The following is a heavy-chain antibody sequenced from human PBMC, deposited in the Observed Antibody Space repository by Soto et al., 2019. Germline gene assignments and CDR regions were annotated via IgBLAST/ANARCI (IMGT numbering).Heavy chain of an antibody. CDR2: IKQDGSEK. J-gene: IGHJ4*02. V-gene: IGHV3-7*05. Sequence: GGSLRLSCAASGFTFSSYWMSWVRQAPGKGLEWVANIKQDGSEKYYVDSVKGRFTISRDNAKNSLYLQMNSLRAEDTAVYYCARLGYWWGVVAATGGVYFAYWGQGTLVTVSS. D-gene: IGHD2-15*01. CDR3: ARLGYWWGVVAATGGVYFAY. CDR1: GFTFSSYW.